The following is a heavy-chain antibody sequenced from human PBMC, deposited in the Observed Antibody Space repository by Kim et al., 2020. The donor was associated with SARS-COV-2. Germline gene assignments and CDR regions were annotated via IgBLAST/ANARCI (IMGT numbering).Heavy chain of an antibody. Sequence: SETLSLTCTVSGGSISSGGYYWSWIRQHPGKGLEWIGYIYYSGSTYYNPSLKSRVTISVDTSKNQFSLKLSSVTAADTAVYYCARELAYYYDSSGSFDYWGQGTLVTVSS. CDR1: GGSISSGGYY. D-gene: IGHD3-22*01. CDR3: ARELAYYYDSSGSFDY. V-gene: IGHV4-31*03. J-gene: IGHJ4*02. CDR2: IYYSGST.